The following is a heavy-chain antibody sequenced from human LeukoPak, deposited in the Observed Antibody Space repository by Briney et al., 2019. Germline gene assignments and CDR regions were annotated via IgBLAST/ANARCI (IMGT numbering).Heavy chain of an antibody. Sequence: GSLRLSCLASRFSFNSYTMNWVREAPGKGLEWVSTISPVSSYTWYAESVKGRFTISRDNPKNSLYLQMDSLRAEDTAVHYCVRDVSRRIGMDVWGQGTTVTVSS. CDR1: RFSFNSYT. V-gene: IGHV3-21*01. D-gene: IGHD2/OR15-2a*01. J-gene: IGHJ6*02. CDR2: ISPVSSYT. CDR3: VRDVSRRIGMDV.